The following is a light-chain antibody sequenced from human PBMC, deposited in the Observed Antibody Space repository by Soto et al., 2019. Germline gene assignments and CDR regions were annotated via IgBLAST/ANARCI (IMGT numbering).Light chain of an antibody. CDR3: QQLNSYPPSIT. J-gene: IGKJ5*01. V-gene: IGKV1-9*01. Sequence: DIQLTQSPSFLSASVGDRVTITCRASQGISSYLAWYQQKPGKAPKFLIYAASTLQSGVPSRFSGSGSGTDFTLTISSLQPEDFATYYCQQLNSYPPSITFGQGTRLEIK. CDR1: QGISSY. CDR2: AAS.